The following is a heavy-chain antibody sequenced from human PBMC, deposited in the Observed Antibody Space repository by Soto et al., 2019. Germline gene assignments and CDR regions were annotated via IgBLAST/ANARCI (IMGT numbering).Heavy chain of an antibody. J-gene: IGHJ4*02. D-gene: IGHD3-22*01. CDR2: IYFRGTT. CDR3: ARSSGYATPLDQ. CDR1: GGSMNTFY. Sequence: LSLTCTVSGGSMNTFYCSWVRQSPGKGLEWIGYIYFRGTTHYHPSLQSRVSISIDTSQNQFSLKLNSMTTADTAVYYCARSSGYATPLDQWGQGTLVTVSS. V-gene: IGHV4-59*01.